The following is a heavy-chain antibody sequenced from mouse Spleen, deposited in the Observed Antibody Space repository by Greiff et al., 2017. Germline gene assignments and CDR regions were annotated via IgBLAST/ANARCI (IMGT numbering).Heavy chain of an antibody. J-gene: IGHJ2*01. CDR3: ARGGRSYYFDY. Sequence: EVQLVESGPGLVKPSQSLSLTCSVTGYSITSGYYWNWIRQFPGNKLEWMGYISYDGSNNYNPSLKNRISITRDTSKNQFFLKLNSVTTEDTATYYCARGGRSYYFDYWGQGTTLTVSS. V-gene: IGHV3-6*01. CDR1: GYSITSGYY. CDR2: ISYDGSN.